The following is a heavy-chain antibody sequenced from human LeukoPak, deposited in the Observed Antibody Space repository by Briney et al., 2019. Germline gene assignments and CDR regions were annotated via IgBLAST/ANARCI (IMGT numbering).Heavy chain of an antibody. Sequence: SGTLSLTCAVSGGSISSDNWWSWVRQPPGKRLEWIGEIHHRGGTNYNPSLQSRVTISMDMSKNQFSLKLSSVTAADTAVYYCARGAAAFDYWGQGTLVTVSS. CDR3: ARGAAAFDY. D-gene: IGHD6-13*01. CDR1: GGSISSDNW. CDR2: IHHRGGT. V-gene: IGHV4-4*02. J-gene: IGHJ4*02.